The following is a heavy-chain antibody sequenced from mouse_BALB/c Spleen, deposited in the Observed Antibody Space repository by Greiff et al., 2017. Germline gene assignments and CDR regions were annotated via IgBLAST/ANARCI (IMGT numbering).Heavy chain of an antibody. CDR1: GYTFSSYY. CDR2: INPSNGDT. CDR3: TRRSITAMDY. Sequence: QVQLQQSGAELVKPGASVKLSCKASGYTFSSYYMYWVKQRPGQGLEWIGEINPSNGDTNFNEKFKSKTTLTVDKSSSTAYMQLSSLTSEDSAVYYGTRRSITAMDYWGQGTSVTVSA. J-gene: IGHJ4*01. V-gene: IGHV1S81*02. D-gene: IGHD1-2*01.